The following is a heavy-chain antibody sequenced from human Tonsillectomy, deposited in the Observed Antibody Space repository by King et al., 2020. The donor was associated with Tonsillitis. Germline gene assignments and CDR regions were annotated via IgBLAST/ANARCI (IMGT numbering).Heavy chain of an antibody. CDR1: GFTFSSYA. D-gene: IGHD1-1*01. J-gene: IGHJ2*01. V-gene: IGHV3-23*03. Sequence: DVQLVESGGGLVQPGGSLRLSCAASGFTFSSYAMTWARQAPGKGLEWVSIIYRGGSTTYYAHTVRGRFTISRDASKNTLYLQMNSLRAEDTAVYYCAKKGDDTDDHGYLDIWGRGTLVTVSS. CDR2: IYRGGSTT. CDR3: AKKGDDTDDHGYLDI.